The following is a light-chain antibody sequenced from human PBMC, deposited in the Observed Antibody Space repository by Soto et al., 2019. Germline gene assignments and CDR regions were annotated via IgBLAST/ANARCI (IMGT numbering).Light chain of an antibody. CDR2: HVS. CDR3: SSYTTGDTLYV. Sequence: QFVLTQSASVSGSPGQSITISCTGTSSDFGGSDYVSWYQQHPDKAPKLMIYHVSNRPSGVSNRFSGSKSGNTASLTISGLQAEDEADYYCSSYTTGDTLYVFGTGTKVTVL. V-gene: IGLV2-14*03. CDR1: SSDFGGSDY. J-gene: IGLJ1*01.